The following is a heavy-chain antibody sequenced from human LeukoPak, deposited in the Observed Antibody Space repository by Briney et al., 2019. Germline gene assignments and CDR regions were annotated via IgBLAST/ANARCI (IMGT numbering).Heavy chain of an antibody. J-gene: IGHJ4*02. CDR2: INHSGST. CDR1: GGSFSGYY. CDR3: ARRRFAITMVRGVIRGGSLDY. Sequence: SETLSLTCAVYGGSFSGYYWSWIRQPPGKGLEWIGEINHSGSTNCNPSLKSRVTISVDTSKNQFSLKLSSVTAADTAVYYCARRRFAITMVRGVIRGGSLDYWGQGTLVTVSS. V-gene: IGHV4-34*01. D-gene: IGHD3-10*01.